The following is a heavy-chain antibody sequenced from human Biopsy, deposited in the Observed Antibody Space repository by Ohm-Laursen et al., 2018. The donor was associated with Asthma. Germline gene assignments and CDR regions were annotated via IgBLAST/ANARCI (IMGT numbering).Heavy chain of an antibody. V-gene: IGHV1-3*04. J-gene: IGHJ3*01. CDR1: GYNFISFA. Sequence: ASVKVSCKASGYNFISFAIHWVRQAPGQRLEWMGWVNTGNGDTKYSQKFQGRVTITRDTSASTAHMELRSLRSEDTATYYCARTYYDFLTGQVKDVFGVWGQGTMVTASS. CDR2: VNTGNGDT. CDR3: ARTYYDFLTGQVKDVFGV. D-gene: IGHD3-9*01.